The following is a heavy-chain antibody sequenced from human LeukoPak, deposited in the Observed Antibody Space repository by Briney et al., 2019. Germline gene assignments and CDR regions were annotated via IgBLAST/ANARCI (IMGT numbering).Heavy chain of an antibody. Sequence: PSETLSLTCTVSGGSISSYYWSWIRQPPGKGLEWIGYIYYSGSTNYNPSLKSRVTISVDTSKNQFSLRLSSVTAADTAVYYCARGNAAVASHVPWGQGTLVTVSS. CDR1: GGSISSYY. D-gene: IGHD6-19*01. V-gene: IGHV4-59*01. CDR2: IYYSGST. CDR3: ARGNAAVASHVP. J-gene: IGHJ5*02.